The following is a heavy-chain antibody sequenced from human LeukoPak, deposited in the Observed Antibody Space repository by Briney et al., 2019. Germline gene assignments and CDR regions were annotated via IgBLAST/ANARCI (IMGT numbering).Heavy chain of an antibody. D-gene: IGHD4-23*01. V-gene: IGHV3-74*01. CDR3: ARDDYGGRGEFAY. Sequence: TGGSLRLSCAASGFTFSSYWMHWVRQAPGKGLVWVSRINSDGSTTSYADSVKGRFTISRDNAKNTLYLQLNSLRAEDTAVYYCARDDYGGRGEFAYWGQGTLVTVSS. J-gene: IGHJ4*02. CDR2: INSDGSTT. CDR1: GFTFSSYW.